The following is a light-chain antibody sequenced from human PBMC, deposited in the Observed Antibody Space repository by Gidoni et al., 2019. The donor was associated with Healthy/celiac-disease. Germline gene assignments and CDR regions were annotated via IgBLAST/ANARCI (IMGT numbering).Light chain of an antibody. CDR1: QSISSW. J-gene: IGKJ2*01. V-gene: IGKV1-5*01. CDR2: DAS. CDR3: QQYNRSPYT. Sequence: DIQMTQSPSTLSASVGDRVTITCRASQSISSWLAWYQQKPGKAPKLLIYDASSLESGVPSRFSGSGSGTEFTLTISSLQPDDFATYYCQQYNRSPYTFGQXTKLGIK.